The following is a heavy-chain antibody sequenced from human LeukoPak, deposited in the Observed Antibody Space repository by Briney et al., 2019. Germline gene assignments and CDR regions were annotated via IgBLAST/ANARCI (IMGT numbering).Heavy chain of an antibody. J-gene: IGHJ4*02. CDR2: IGTAGDT. CDR1: GFTFSSYD. CDR3: ARVHRYASSWDSLDY. V-gene: IGHV3-13*01. D-gene: IGHD2-2*01. Sequence: GGSLRLSCAASGFTFSSYDMHWVRQATGKGLEWVSAIGTAGDTYYAGSVKGRFTISRDNAKNSLYLQMNSLRAEDTAFYHCARVHRYASSWDSLDYWGQGTLVTVSS.